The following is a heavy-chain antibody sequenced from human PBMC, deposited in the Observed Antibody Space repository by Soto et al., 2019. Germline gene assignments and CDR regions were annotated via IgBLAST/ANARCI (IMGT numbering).Heavy chain of an antibody. CDR1: GDSISHYY. CDR3: ARRRASSSDD. Sequence: SETVSLTCAVSGDSISHYYWTWIRQPPGKGLECIGQIFYSGTTNDNPSLKSRVTISVDTSKNQFSLKLSSVTAADTAFEECARRRASSSDDSGKGTLV. CDR2: IFYSGTT. V-gene: IGHV4-59*01. D-gene: IGHD1-26*01. J-gene: IGHJ4*02.